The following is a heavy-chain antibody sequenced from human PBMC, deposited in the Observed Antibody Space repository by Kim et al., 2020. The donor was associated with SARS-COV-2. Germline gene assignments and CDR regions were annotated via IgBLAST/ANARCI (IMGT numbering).Heavy chain of an antibody. CDR2: INHSGST. V-gene: IGHV4-34*01. CDR3: ARGVAAAAYYYYYYGMDV. CDR1: GGSFSGYY. J-gene: IGHJ6*02. Sequence: SETLSLTCAVYGGSFSGYYWSWIRQPPGKGLEWIGEINHSGSTNYNPSLKSRVTISVDTSKNQFSLKLSSVTAADTAVYYCARGVAAAAYYYYYYGMDVWGQGTTVTVSS. D-gene: IGHD6-13*01.